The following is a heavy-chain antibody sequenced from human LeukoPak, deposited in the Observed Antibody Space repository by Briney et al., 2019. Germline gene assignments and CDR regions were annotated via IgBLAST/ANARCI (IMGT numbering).Heavy chain of an antibody. CDR3: ARGPRGFWSGYYNFDY. J-gene: IGHJ4*02. CDR2: IYYSGST. V-gene: IGHV4-39*01. Sequence: SETLSLTCTVPGGSTSSSSYYWGWIRQPPGNGLEWIGSIYYSGSTYYNPSLKSRVTISVDTSKNQFSLKLSSVTAADTAVYYCARGPRGFWSGYYNFDYWGQGTLVTVSS. D-gene: IGHD3-3*01. CDR1: GGSTSSSSYY.